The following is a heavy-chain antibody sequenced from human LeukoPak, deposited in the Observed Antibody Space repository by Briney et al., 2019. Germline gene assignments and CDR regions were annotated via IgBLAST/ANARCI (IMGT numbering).Heavy chain of an antibody. CDR3: AGEQRGGLSGSLGVLFASYYTYYYMDV. CDR2: INPSDGAT. D-gene: IGHD3-16*01. CDR1: GYTFTMYY. Sequence: GASVKVSCKASGYTFTMYYIHWVRQAPGQGLEWMGMINPSDGATTYAQRFQGRVTMTRDMSTTTVYMDLRSLRSEDTAVYFCAGEQRGGLSGSLGVLFASYYTYYYMDVWGRGTTVTVSS. J-gene: IGHJ6*03. V-gene: IGHV1-46*01.